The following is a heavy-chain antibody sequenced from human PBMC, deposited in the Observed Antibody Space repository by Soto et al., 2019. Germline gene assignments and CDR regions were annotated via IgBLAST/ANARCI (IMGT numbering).Heavy chain of an antibody. CDR2: IYLSAGT. CDR3: ARASTVTTSAGTNNWFDP. J-gene: IGHJ5*02. V-gene: IGHV4-30-2*01. Sequence: NPSETLSLTXAVSGGSISSGGYSWSWIRQPPGKGLEWIGYIYLSAGTYCNPSLQSRVTISLDRSKNQFSLKLTSVTAADTAVYYCARASTVTTSAGTNNWFDPWGQGTLVTVSS. CDR1: GGSISSGGYS. D-gene: IGHD4-17*01.